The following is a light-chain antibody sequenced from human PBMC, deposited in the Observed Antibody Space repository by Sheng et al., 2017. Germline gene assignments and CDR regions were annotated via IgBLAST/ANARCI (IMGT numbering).Light chain of an antibody. CDR2: QDS. V-gene: IGLV3-1*01. CDR1: KLGDKY. J-gene: IGLJ2*01. Sequence: SYELTQPPSVSVSPGQTASITCSADKLGDKYACWYQQKPGQSPVLVIYQDSKRPSGIPERFSGSNSGNTATLTIIETQPTDEADYYCQAWDSGTVVFGGGTKLTVL. CDR3: QAWDSGTVV.